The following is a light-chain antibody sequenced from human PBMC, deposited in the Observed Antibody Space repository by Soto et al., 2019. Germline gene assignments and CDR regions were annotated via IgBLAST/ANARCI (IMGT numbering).Light chain of an antibody. CDR1: QSVTSNY. CDR3: QLYSSSPLT. Sequence: TVLTQSPGTLSLSPGERATLSCRASQSVTSNYLAWYQQKPGQAPRILIYDASSRATGVPDRFSGSGSGTDFTLTISRLEPEDFAVYYCQLYSSSPLTFGGGTTVEIK. V-gene: IGKV3-20*01. CDR2: DAS. J-gene: IGKJ4*01.